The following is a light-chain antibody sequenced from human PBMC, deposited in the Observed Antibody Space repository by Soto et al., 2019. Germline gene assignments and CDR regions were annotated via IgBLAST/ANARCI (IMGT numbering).Light chain of an antibody. J-gene: IGLJ2*01. CDR1: SSDVGSYNF. Sequence: QSVLTQPASVSGSPGQSITISCTGTSSDVGSYNFVSWYQHHPGKAPTLMIYEVVKRPSGISNRFSGSKSGNTASLTISGLQAEDEADYFCCSYTSSSNLQFGGGTKLTVL. CDR2: EVV. V-gene: IGLV2-23*01. CDR3: CSYTSSSNLQ.